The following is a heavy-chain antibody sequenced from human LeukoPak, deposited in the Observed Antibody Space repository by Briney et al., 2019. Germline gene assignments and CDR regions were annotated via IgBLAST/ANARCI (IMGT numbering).Heavy chain of an antibody. CDR2: IKQDGNEK. CDR3: ANVGDGYSDAFYI. CDR1: GFTLSRYW. D-gene: IGHD5-24*01. Sequence: PSGGSLRLSCAASGFTLSRYWMTWVRQAPGKGLEFVACIKQDGNEKYYVGSVKGRFTVSRDTATNSLHLQMNSLRVEDTAMYYCANVGDGYSDAFYIWGQGTMVTVSS. V-gene: IGHV3-7*01. J-gene: IGHJ3*02.